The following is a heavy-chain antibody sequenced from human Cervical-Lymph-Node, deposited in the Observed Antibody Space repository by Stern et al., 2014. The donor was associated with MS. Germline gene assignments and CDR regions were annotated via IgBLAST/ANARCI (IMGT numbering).Heavy chain of an antibody. CDR2: VSNSGANT. J-gene: IGHJ6*02. CDR1: GFTFSNYA. CDR3: AKDRLDSSAWYYYGMDV. Sequence: EVQLLESGGGLVQPGGSLRLSCAASGFTFSNYAMTWVRQAPGKGPEWISSVSNSGANTYYADSVKGRSVISRDNSKNTLYLQMNSLRAEDTAVYYCAKDRLDSSAWYYYGMDVWGQGTTVTVSS. V-gene: IGHV3-23*01. D-gene: IGHD3-22*01.